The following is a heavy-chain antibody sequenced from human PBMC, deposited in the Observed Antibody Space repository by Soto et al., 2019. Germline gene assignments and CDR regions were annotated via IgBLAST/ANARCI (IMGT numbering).Heavy chain of an antibody. Sequence: QVQLVESGGGVVQPGRSLRLSCAASGFTFSSYGMHWVRQAPGKGLEWVAVISYDGSNKYYADSVKGRFTISRDNSKNTLYLQMNSLRAEDTAVYYCAKDGRIAAAGTRGWYTHYYYGMDVWGQGTTVTVSS. CDR1: GFTFSSYG. V-gene: IGHV3-30*18. CDR2: ISYDGSNK. CDR3: AKDGRIAAAGTRGWYTHYYYGMDV. J-gene: IGHJ6*02. D-gene: IGHD6-13*01.